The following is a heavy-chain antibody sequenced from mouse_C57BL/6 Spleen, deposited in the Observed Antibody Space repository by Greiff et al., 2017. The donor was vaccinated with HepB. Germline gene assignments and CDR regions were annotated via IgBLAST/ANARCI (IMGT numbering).Heavy chain of an antibody. CDR3: ARQGYSNYGYAMDY. CDR2: ISSGGSYT. CDR1: GFTFSSYG. J-gene: IGHJ4*01. Sequence: EVQGVESGGDLVKPGGSLKLSCAASGFTFSSYGMSWVRQTPDKRLEWVATISSGGSYTYYPDSVKGRFTISRDNAKNTLYLQMSSLKSEDTAMYYCARQGYSNYGYAMDYWGQGTSVTVSS. V-gene: IGHV5-6*01. D-gene: IGHD2-5*01.